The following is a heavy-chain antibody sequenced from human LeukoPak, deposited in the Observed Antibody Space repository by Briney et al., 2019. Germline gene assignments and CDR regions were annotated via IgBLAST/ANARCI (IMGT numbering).Heavy chain of an antibody. D-gene: IGHD3-10*01. Sequence: GGSLRLSCAASGFTFTNFWMTWVRQAPGKGLEWVANIKQDGSKKYYADSVEGRFTISRDNAKNSMYLQMNSLRAEDTAVYYCASLYGSGPNWFDPWGQGTLVTVSS. CDR2: IKQDGSKK. V-gene: IGHV3-7*01. J-gene: IGHJ5*02. CDR3: ASLYGSGPNWFDP. CDR1: GFTFTNFW.